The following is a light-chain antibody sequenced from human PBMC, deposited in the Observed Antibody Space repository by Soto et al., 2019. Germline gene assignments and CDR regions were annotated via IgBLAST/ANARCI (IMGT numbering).Light chain of an antibody. CDR2: EGS. V-gene: IGLV2-23*01. J-gene: IGLJ1*01. CDR1: SSDVGSYNL. CDR3: CSYAGSSTFYV. Sequence: QSALTQPASGSGSPGQSITISCPGTSSDVGSYNLVSWYQQHPGKAPKLMIYEGSKRPSGVSNRFSGSKSGNTASLTISGLQADDEADYYCCSYAGSSTFYVFGTGTKVTVL.